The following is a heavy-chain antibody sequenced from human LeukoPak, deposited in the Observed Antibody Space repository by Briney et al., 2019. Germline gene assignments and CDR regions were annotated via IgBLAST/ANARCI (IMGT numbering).Heavy chain of an antibody. Sequence: GGSLRLSCAASGFTFSSYAMSWVRQAPGKGLEWVSAISGSGGSTYYADSAKGRFTISRDNSKNTLYLQMNSLRAEDTAVYYCAKDSSGWYFFDYWGQGTLVTVSS. CDR1: GFTFSSYA. CDR2: ISGSGGST. J-gene: IGHJ4*02. D-gene: IGHD6-19*01. CDR3: AKDSSGWYFFDY. V-gene: IGHV3-23*01.